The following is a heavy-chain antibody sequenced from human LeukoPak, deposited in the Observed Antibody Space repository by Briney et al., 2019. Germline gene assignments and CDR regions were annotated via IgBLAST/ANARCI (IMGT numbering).Heavy chain of an antibody. CDR1: GFIVRDYW. D-gene: IGHD3-16*01. CDR2: IKQDGGAR. Sequence: GGSLRLSCAASGFIVRDYWMNWVRQAPGQGLEWLANIKQDGGARYYVGSVKGRFTISSDSAKSLVYLQMDSLRAGDTATYYCARGYNGGSDYWGQGTLVTVSS. J-gene: IGHJ4*02. V-gene: IGHV3-7*01. CDR3: ARGYNGGSDY.